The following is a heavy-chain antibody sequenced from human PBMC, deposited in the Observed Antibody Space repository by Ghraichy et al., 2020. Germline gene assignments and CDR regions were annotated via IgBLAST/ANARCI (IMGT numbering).Heavy chain of an antibody. CDR1: GYSFTNYG. Sequence: ASVKVSCKASGYSFTNYGISWVRQAPGQGLEWMGWISPYNGNTKYAQKLQGRVSRTTDTTTSTAYMELRSLRSDDTAVYYCATGYSSSPTGHWFDPWGQGTLVTVSS. CDR3: ATGYSSSPTGHWFDP. V-gene: IGHV1-18*04. J-gene: IGHJ5*02. D-gene: IGHD6-13*01. CDR2: ISPYNGNT.